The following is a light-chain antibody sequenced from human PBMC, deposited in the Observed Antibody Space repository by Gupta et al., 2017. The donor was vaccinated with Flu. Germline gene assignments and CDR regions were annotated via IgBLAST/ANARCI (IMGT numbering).Light chain of an antibody. J-gene: IGLJ1*01. CDR2: GNN. CDR1: SSNIGSNT. CDR3: AAWDDSLNGHYV. Sequence: QSVLAQPPSAPGTPGQRVTISCSGSSSNIGSNTVNWYQQVPSAAPKLLIYGNNQRPSGVPDRFSGSKSGTSASLAIRGLQSEDEADYYCAAWDDSLNGHYVFGTGTRVTVL. V-gene: IGLV1-44*01.